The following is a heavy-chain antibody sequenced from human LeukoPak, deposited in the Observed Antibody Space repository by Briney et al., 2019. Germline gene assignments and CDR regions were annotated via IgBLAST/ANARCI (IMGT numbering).Heavy chain of an antibody. J-gene: IGHJ4*02. CDR3: ARGSKSPRGCIDY. Sequence: GSLRLSCAGSGFTFSAYSMSWVRQAPGKGLEWIGEINHSGSTNYNPSLKSRVTISVDTSKNQFSLKLSSVTAADTAVYYCARGSKSPRGCIDYWGQGTLVTVSS. V-gene: IGHV4-34*01. CDR2: INHSGST. CDR1: GFTFSAYS. D-gene: IGHD2-15*01.